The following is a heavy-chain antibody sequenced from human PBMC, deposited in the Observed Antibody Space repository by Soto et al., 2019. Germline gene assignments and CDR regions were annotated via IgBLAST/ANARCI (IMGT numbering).Heavy chain of an antibody. CDR1: GFTFDDYA. CDR2: ISWNSGSI. CDR3: AKDRPFGAVAALFDL. J-gene: IGHJ2*01. V-gene: IGHV3-9*01. D-gene: IGHD3-16*01. Sequence: PGGSLRLSCAASGFTFDDYAMHWVRQAPGKGLEWVSGISWNSGSIGYADSVKGRFTISRDNAKNSLYLQMNSLRAEDTALYYCAKDRPFGAVAALFDLWGRRTLVTVSS.